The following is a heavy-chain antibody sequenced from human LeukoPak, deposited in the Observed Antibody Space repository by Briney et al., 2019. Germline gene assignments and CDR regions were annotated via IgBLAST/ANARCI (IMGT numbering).Heavy chain of an antibody. J-gene: IGHJ4*02. D-gene: IGHD3-3*01. Sequence: SETLSLTCTVSGGSISSYYWSRIRQPPGKGLEWIGYIYYSGSTNYNPSLKSRVTISVDTSKNQFSLKLSSVTAADTAVYYCATDFWSGTNIIDYWGQGTLVTVSS. CDR3: ATDFWSGTNIIDY. V-gene: IGHV4-59*08. CDR1: GGSISSYY. CDR2: IYYSGST.